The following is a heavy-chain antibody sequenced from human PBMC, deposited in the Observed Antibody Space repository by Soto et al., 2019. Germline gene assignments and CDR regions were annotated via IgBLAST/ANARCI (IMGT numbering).Heavy chain of an antibody. V-gene: IGHV4-30-2*01. CDR2: IYHSGST. D-gene: IGHD2-2*01. J-gene: IGHJ5*02. Sequence: PSETLSLTCAVSGGSISSGGYSWSWIRQPPGKGLEWIGYIYHSGSTYYNPSLKSRVTISVDRSKNQFSLKLSSVTAADTAVYYCARSATPDGISTSCYVFPWFDPWGQGTLVTVSS. CDR3: ARSATPDGISTSCYVFPWFDP. CDR1: GGSISSGGYS.